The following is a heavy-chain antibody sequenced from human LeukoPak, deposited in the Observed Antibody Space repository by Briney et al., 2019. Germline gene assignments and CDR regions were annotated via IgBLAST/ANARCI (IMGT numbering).Heavy chain of an antibody. V-gene: IGHV4-39*07. CDR1: GDSITSTSYY. J-gene: IGHJ3*02. CDR3: ARRYDSSSSAFDI. CDR2: IYYSGST. D-gene: IGHD3-22*01. Sequence: SETLSLTCSVSGDSITSTSYYWGWIRQPPGKGLEWIGSIYYSGSTYYNPSLKSRVTISVDTSKNQFSLKLSSVTAADTAVYYCARRYDSSSSAFDIWGQGTMVTVSS.